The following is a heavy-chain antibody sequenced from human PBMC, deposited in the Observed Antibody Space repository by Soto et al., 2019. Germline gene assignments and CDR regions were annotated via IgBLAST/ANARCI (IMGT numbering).Heavy chain of an antibody. J-gene: IGHJ6*02. CDR1: GYTFTSYD. CDR3: AREGKEYNWKWADYYYGMDV. CDR2: MNPNSGNT. V-gene: IGHV1-8*01. Sequence: QVQLVQSGAEVKKPGASVKVSYKASGYTFTSYDINWVRQATGQGLEWMGWMNPNSGNTGYAQKFQGRVTMTRNTSISTAYMELSRLRSEDTAVYYCAREGKEYNWKWADYYYGMDVWGQGTTVTVSS. D-gene: IGHD1-20*01.